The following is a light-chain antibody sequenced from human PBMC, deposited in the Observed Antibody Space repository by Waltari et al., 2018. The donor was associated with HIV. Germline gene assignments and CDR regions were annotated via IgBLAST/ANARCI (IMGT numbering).Light chain of an antibody. Sequence: QSVLTQPPSVSAAPGQKVTISCSGSSSNIGNNYVSWYQQLPGTAPKLLIYENNKPPSGIPYRFSGSKSGTSATLGITGLQTGDEADYYCGTWDSSLSAGGVFGGGTKLTVL. CDR2: ENN. J-gene: IGLJ2*01. CDR3: GTWDSSLSAGGV. CDR1: SSNIGNNY. V-gene: IGLV1-51*01.